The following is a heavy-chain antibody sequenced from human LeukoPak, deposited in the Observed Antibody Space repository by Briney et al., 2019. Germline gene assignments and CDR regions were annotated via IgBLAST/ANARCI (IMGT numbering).Heavy chain of an antibody. CDR3: ARRAGAPDFDV. D-gene: IGHD3-10*01. CDR2: ITHSGGG. CDR1: GGPFVGYY. Sequence: NPSDTLSLTCNVSGGPFVGYYWTWIRQPPGKGLEWIGEITHSGGGNYNPSLKNRVTISVDSSQNRFSLKVVSVTAADTAVYYCARRAGAPDFDVWGPGMLVSASS. V-gene: IGHV4-34*01. J-gene: IGHJ4*02.